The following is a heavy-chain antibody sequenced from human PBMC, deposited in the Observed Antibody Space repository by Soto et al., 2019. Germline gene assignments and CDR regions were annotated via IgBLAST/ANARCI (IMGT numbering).Heavy chain of an antibody. CDR2: ISAYNGNT. CDR1: GYTFTSYG. Sequence: ASVKVSCKASGYTFTSYGISWVRQAPGQGLEWMGWISAYNGNTNYAQKLQGRVTMATDTFTSTAYMELRSLRSDDTAVYHCARDPKNYYDSSGSDAFDIWGQGTMVTVS. CDR3: ARDPKNYYDSSGSDAFDI. D-gene: IGHD3-22*01. V-gene: IGHV1-18*01. J-gene: IGHJ3*02.